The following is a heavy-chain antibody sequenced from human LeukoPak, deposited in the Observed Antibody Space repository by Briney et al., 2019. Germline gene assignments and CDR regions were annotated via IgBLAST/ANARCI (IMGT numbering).Heavy chain of an antibody. CDR2: FSSSGSTI. CDR1: GFPFRNYE. Sequence: HAGGSLRPSCAASGFPFRNYEMTWVRQAPGKGLEWISYFSSSGSTIYYADSVKGRFTISRDNAKKSQYLQMNSLRVEDTAVYYCVASSWAYYFDYWGQGTLVTVSS. V-gene: IGHV3-48*03. D-gene: IGHD6-13*01. J-gene: IGHJ4*02. CDR3: VASSWAYYFDY.